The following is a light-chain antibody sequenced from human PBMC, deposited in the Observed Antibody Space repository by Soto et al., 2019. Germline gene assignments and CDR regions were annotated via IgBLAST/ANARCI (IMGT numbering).Light chain of an antibody. CDR1: QSVYNN. CDR2: GAS. J-gene: IGKJ3*01. CDR3: QQYNNWPPVT. Sequence: EIMLTQSPGTLSLSPGERATLSCRASQSVYNNLAWYQQKPGQAPRLLIYGASTRATGIPARFSGSGSGTEFTLTISSLQSEDFAVYFCQQYNNWPPVTFGPGTKVDIK. V-gene: IGKV3-15*01.